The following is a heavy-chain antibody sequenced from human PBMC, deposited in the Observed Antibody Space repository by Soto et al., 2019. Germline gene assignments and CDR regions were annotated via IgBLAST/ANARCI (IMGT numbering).Heavy chain of an antibody. Sequence: PSETLSLTCTVSGGSISSYYWSWIRQPPGKGLEWIGYIYYSGSTNYNPSLKSRVTISVDTSKNQFSLKLSSVTAADTAVYYCARALITMMDHDAFDIWGQGTMVTVSS. D-gene: IGHD3-22*01. J-gene: IGHJ3*02. CDR1: GGSISSYY. CDR2: IYYSGST. V-gene: IGHV4-59*01. CDR3: ARALITMMDHDAFDI.